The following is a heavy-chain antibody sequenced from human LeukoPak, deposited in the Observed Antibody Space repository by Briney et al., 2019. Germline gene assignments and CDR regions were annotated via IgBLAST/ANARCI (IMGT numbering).Heavy chain of an antibody. D-gene: IGHD4-17*01. CDR1: GYTFTGNY. J-gene: IGHJ4*02. V-gene: IGHV1-2*02. CDR3: ARDLRGITVTTAFDY. CDR2: INPNSGGT. Sequence: ASVKVSCKASGYTFTGNYMHWVRQAPGQGLEWMGWINPNSGGTSYAQKFQGRVTMTRDMSTSTVYMELSSLRSEDTAVYYCARDLRGITVTTAFDYWGQGTLVTVSS.